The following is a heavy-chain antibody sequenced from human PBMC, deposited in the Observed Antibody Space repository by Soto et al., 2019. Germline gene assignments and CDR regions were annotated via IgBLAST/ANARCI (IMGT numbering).Heavy chain of an antibody. CDR2: ISGSGGST. J-gene: IGHJ3*02. CDR1: GFTFSGYA. V-gene: IGHV3-23*01. CDR3: AKFYSGYSYGDDAFDI. Sequence: GGSLRLSCAASGFTFSGYAMSWVRQAPGEGLEWVSAISGSGGSTYYADSVKGRFTISRDNSKNTLYLQMNSLRAEDTAVYYCAKFYSGYSYGDDAFDIWGQGTMVTVSS. D-gene: IGHD5-18*01.